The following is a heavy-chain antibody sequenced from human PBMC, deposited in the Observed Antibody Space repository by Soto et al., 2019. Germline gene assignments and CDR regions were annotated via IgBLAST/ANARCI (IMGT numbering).Heavy chain of an antibody. CDR3: GKVLVGATGHTDSDS. CDR1: GGSIYRSGYY. V-gene: IGHV4-39*01. CDR2: IDYNGVT. D-gene: IGHD2-15*01. J-gene: IGHJ4*02. Sequence: TLSLTCTVSGGSIYRSGYYWGWIRQPPGRGLEWIGNIDYNGVTYSNPSLKSRVTISRDTSKNQFSLKLTSVTAADTALYYCGKVLVGATGHTDSDSWGPGTLVTVSS.